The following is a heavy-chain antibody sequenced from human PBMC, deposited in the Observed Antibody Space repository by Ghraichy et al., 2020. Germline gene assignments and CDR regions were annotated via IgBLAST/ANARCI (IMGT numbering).Heavy chain of an antibody. CDR1: GFIFSSYS. J-gene: IGHJ4*02. D-gene: IGHD6-19*01. Sequence: ETLSLTCAASGFIFSSYSMNWVRQAPGKGLEWISYMRTSTGPTYYAEAVKGRFTISRDNAKNSVYLQMNSLREDDTAVYYCVRDRDSGGSFDYWGQGTWVTVSS. V-gene: IGHV3-48*02. CDR3: VRDRDSGGSFDY. CDR2: MRTSTGPT.